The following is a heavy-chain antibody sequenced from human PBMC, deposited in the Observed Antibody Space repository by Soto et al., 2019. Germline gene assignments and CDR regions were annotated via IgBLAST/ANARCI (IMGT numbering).Heavy chain of an antibody. J-gene: IGHJ4*02. D-gene: IGHD1-26*01. CDR3: ARYVGASSYYFDY. CDR2: TYYRSKWYN. V-gene: IGHV6-1*01. Sequence: QTLSLTCAISGYSVSSNSAAWNLIRQSPSRGLEWLGRTYYRSKWYNDYAVSVKSRITINPDTSKNQFSLQLNSVTPEDTAVYYCARYVGASSYYFDYWGQGTLVTVSS. CDR1: GYSVSSNSAA.